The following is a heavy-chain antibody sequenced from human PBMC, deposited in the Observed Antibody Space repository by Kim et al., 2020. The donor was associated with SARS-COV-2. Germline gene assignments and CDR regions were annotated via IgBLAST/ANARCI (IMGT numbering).Heavy chain of an antibody. CDR1: GFTFSSYG. CDR2: IWYDGSNT. D-gene: IGHD3-16*01. J-gene: IGHJ3*02. Sequence: GGSLRLSCAASGFTFSSYGMHWVRQAPGKGLEWVAVIWYDGSNTYYADSVKGRFTISRDNSKNTLYLQMNSLRAEDTAVYYCARDKDGGEDSFDIWGQGTMVTVSS. V-gene: IGHV3-33*01. CDR3: ARDKDGGEDSFDI.